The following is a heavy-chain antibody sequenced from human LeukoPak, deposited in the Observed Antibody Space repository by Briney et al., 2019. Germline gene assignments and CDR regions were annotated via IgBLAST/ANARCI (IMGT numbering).Heavy chain of an antibody. CDR2: INSDGSST. Sequence: PGGPLRLSFAALGFTFSTNWMHWFAQAPGKGPVWVSRINSDGSSTTYADYVKGRFTISRDNAKNTLYLQMNSLRAEDTAVYYCVRLVAVPDAYFDYWGQGTLVTVSS. V-gene: IGHV3-74*01. D-gene: IGHD2-2*01. J-gene: IGHJ4*02. CDR1: GFTFSTNW. CDR3: VRLVAVPDAYFDY.